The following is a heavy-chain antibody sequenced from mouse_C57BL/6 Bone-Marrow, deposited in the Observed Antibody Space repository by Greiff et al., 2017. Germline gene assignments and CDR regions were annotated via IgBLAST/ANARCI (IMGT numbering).Heavy chain of an antibody. Sequence: QVQLQQPGTELVKPGASVKLSCKASGYTFTSYWMHWVKQRPGQGLEWIGTINPSNGGTNYNEKFKSQAILTVDKSYSTDYMQLSSLTSEDTAVYYCAREGGWLLQEWCFDVWGTGTTVTVSS. CDR2: INPSNGGT. J-gene: IGHJ1*03. CDR1: GYTFTSYW. CDR3: AREGGWLLQEWCFDV. D-gene: IGHD2-3*01. V-gene: IGHV1-53*01.